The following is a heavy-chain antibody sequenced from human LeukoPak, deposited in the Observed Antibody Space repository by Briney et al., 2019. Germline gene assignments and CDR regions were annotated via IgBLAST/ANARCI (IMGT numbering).Heavy chain of an antibody. J-gene: IGHJ3*02. CDR2: IYHSGST. D-gene: IGHD4-17*01. Sequence: PSETLSLTCAVSGGSISSGGYSWSWIRQPPGKGPEWIGYIYHSGSTYYNPSLKSRVTISVDRSKNQFSLKLGSVTAADTAVYYCAREAVTTGPGAFDIWGQGTMVTVSS. V-gene: IGHV4-30-2*01. CDR1: GGSISSGGYS. CDR3: AREAVTTGPGAFDI.